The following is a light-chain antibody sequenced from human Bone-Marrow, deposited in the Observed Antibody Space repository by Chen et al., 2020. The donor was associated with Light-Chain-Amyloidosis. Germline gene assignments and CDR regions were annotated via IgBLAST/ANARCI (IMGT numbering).Light chain of an antibody. J-gene: IGKJ4*01. V-gene: IGKV3-20*01. CDR3: QQYGTSPLT. CDR2: GSS. Sequence: EIVLTQSPGTLSLSPGEGANLSCRASQTISSNYLTWYQQKFGQAPRLIIYGSSSRATDIPDRFTGSGSGTDFTLTIKRLEPEDFAMYYCQQYGTSPLTFGGGTKVEIK. CDR1: QTISSNY.